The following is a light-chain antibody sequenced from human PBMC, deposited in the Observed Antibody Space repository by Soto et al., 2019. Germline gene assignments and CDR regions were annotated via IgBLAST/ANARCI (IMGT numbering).Light chain of an antibody. V-gene: IGKV2-28*01. J-gene: IGKJ4*01. CDR1: QSLLHSDGYNY. Sequence: EIVLTQSSLSLPVTPGEPASISCRSSQSLLHSDGYNYLDWYLQKPGQSPQLLIYSGSHRASGVPDRFSGSGSGTDFTLKISRVEAEDVGLYYCMPALQTPFTFGGGTKVEI. CDR2: SGS. CDR3: MPALQTPFT.